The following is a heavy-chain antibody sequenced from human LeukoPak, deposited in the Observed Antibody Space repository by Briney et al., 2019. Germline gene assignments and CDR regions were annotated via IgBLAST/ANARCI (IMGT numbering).Heavy chain of an antibody. CDR3: ARGGISFDIVVVPAAIPGGDY. J-gene: IGHJ4*02. D-gene: IGHD2-2*01. V-gene: IGHV3-48*01. CDR1: GFTFSSYS. Sequence: GGSLRLSCAASGFTFSSYSMNWVRQAPGKGLEWVSYISSSSSTIYYADSVKGRFTISRDNAKNSLYLQMNSLRAEDTAVYYCARGGISFDIVVVPAAIPGGDYWGQGTLVTVSS. CDR2: ISSSSSTI.